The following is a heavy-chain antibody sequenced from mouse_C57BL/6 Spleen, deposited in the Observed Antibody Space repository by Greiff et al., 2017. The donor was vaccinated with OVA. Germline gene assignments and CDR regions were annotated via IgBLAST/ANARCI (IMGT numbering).Heavy chain of an antibody. CDR2: IYPGSGRT. V-gene: IGHV1-55*01. CDR1: GYTFTSYW. D-gene: IGHD1-1*02. CDR3: AKDNGLYYAMDY. Sequence: QVQLQQPGAELVKPGASVKMSCKASGYTFTSYWITWVKQRPGQGLEWIGDIYPGSGRTNYNEKFKSKATLTVDTSSSTAYMQLSSLTSEYSAVDYCAKDNGLYYAMDYWGQGTSVTVSS. J-gene: IGHJ4*01.